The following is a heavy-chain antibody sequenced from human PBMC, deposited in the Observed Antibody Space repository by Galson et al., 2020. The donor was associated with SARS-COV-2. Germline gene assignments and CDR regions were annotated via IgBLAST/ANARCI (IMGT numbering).Heavy chain of an antibody. Sequence: SETLSLTCAAYGGSFSGYYWRWIRQPPGKGLEWIGEINHSGSTNYNPSLKSRVTITVDTSKNQFSLKLSSVTAADTAVYYCARVVSSGWYIDWFDPWGQGTLVTVSS. CDR2: INHSGST. CDR3: ARVVSSGWYIDWFDP. D-gene: IGHD6-19*01. J-gene: IGHJ5*02. V-gene: IGHV4-34*01. CDR1: GGSFSGYY.